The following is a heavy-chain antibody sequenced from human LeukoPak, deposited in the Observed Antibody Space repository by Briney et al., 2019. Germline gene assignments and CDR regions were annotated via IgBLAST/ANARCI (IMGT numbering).Heavy chain of an antibody. CDR1: GGSISSSLYH. D-gene: IGHD4-17*01. Sequence: SETLSLTCTVSGGSISSSLYHWGWIRQSPGKNLEWLGSIYYTGTTHYNPSLKSRVTISVDTSKNQFSLKLSSVTAADTAVYYCARAGYGDSDFDYWGQGTLVTVSS. V-gene: IGHV4-39*07. J-gene: IGHJ4*02. CDR3: ARAGYGDSDFDY. CDR2: IYYTGTT.